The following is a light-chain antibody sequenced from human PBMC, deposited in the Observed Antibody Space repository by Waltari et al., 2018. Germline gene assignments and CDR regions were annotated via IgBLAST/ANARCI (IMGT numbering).Light chain of an antibody. CDR3: GSYRSGTTFI. V-gene: IGLV2-18*02. CDR2: EVS. CDR1: SSDIGGYTG. Sequence: QSALTQPPSVSKSLGQSVTISCTGTSSDIGGYTGVPWYQQHSGTAPRLLIYEVSKRPSGVSDRFSGSKSGNTASLTISGLQAEDEADYYCGSYRSGTTFIFGAGTRLTVL. J-gene: IGLJ1*01.